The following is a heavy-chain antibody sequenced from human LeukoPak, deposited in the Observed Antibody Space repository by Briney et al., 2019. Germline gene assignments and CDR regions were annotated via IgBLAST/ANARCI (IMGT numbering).Heavy chain of an antibody. J-gene: IGHJ4*02. Sequence: PSETLSLTCAVYGGSFSGYYWSWIRQPPGKGLEWIGEINHSGGTNYNPSLKSRVTISVDTSKNQFSLKLSSVTAADTAVYYCALRGYSYGLGSYFDYWGQGTLVTVSS. CDR3: ALRGYSYGLGSYFDY. CDR2: INHSGGT. V-gene: IGHV4-34*01. D-gene: IGHD5-18*01. CDR1: GGSFSGYY.